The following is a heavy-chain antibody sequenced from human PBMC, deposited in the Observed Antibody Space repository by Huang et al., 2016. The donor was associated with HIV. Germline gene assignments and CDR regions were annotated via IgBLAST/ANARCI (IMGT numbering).Heavy chain of an antibody. CDR2: ISGSGVST. J-gene: IGHJ4*02. V-gene: IGHV3-23*01. CDR3: AKGECVGESYFDQ. Sequence: VQLLESGGGLVQPGGSRRLSCAASGFTFSSYAMSWVRQAPGKGLEWVLTISGSGVSTYHADAVKGRFTTSRDNTENMLYLQMHTLRAEDTAVYYCAKGECVGESYFDQWGQGTLVTVSS. CDR1: GFTFSSYA. D-gene: IGHD3-10*01.